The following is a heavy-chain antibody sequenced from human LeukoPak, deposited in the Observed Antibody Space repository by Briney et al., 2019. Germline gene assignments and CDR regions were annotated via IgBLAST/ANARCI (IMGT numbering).Heavy chain of an antibody. CDR1: GGTFSSYA. J-gene: IGHJ4*02. V-gene: IGHV1-69*13. CDR2: IIPIFGTA. Sequence: EASVKVSCKASGGTFSSYAISWVRQAPGQGLEWMGGIIPIFGTANYAQKFQGRVTITADESTSTAYMELSSLRSEDTAVYYCAIRTYYYGSGSYYPFDYWGQGTLVTVSS. D-gene: IGHD3-10*01. CDR3: AIRTYYYGSGSYYPFDY.